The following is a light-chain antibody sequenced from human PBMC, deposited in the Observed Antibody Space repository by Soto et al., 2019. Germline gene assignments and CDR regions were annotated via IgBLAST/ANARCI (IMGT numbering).Light chain of an antibody. Sequence: EIVLTQSPGTLSLSPGERATLSCRASQSVSSSYLAWYQQKPGQAPRLLISGASSTATGIPDRFSGSGSGTDFTLTISRLEPEDFAVYYCQQYGNSPSITFGQGTRLEIK. CDR3: QQYGNSPSIT. J-gene: IGKJ5*01. CDR1: QSVSSSY. V-gene: IGKV3-20*01. CDR2: GAS.